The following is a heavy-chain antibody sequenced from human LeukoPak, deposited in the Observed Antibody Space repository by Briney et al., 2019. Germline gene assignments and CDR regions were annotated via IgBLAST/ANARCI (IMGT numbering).Heavy chain of an antibody. V-gene: IGHV4-59*08. CDR1: GGSISSYY. CDR2: IYYSGST. D-gene: IGHD3-10*01. Sequence: SETLSLTCTVSGGSISSYYWSWIRQPPGKGLEWIGYIYYSGSTNYNPSLKSRVTISVDTSKNQFSLKLSSVTAADTAVYYCARLSSGSYYTFFVYWGQGTLVTVSS. J-gene: IGHJ4*02. CDR3: ARLSSGSYYTFFVY.